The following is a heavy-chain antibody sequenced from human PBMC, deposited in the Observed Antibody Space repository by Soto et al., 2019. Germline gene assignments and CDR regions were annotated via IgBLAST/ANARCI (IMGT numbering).Heavy chain of an antibody. CDR1: GFTFNFFG. J-gene: IGHJ3*02. CDR2: ISYDGREK. V-gene: IGHV3-30*18. Sequence: QAQLVESGGGVVQAGRSLRLSCAASGFTFNFFGMHWVRQAPGKGLEWVAVISYDGREKYYADSVKGRFTMSRDNSKNMVYLEMSSLRPEDTSVYYCAKERRYSFDAFDIWGHGTMVTVSS. D-gene: IGHD5-12*01. CDR3: AKERRYSFDAFDI.